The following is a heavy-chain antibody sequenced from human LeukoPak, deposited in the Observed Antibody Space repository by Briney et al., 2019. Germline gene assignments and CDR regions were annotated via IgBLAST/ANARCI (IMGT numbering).Heavy chain of an antibody. Sequence: GGSLRLSCAASGFTFDDYAMHWVRQAPGKGLEWVSGISWNSGSIGYADSVKGRFTISRDNAKNSLYLQMNSLRAEDTALYYCAKDIVGTTRGPYDYWGQGTLVTVSS. CDR1: GFTFDDYA. D-gene: IGHD1-7*01. J-gene: IGHJ4*02. CDR2: ISWNSGSI. V-gene: IGHV3-9*01. CDR3: AKDIVGTTRGPYDY.